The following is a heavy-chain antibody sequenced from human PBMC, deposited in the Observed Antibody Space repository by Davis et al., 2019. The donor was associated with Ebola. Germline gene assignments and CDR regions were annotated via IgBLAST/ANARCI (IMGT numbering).Heavy chain of an antibody. D-gene: IGHD3-9*01. CDR2: IYWDDDK. CDR3: AHSGYFDSPFFDY. V-gene: IGHV2-5*08. J-gene: IGHJ4*02. CDR1: GGSISSYYW. Sequence: TLSLTSTVSGGSISSYYWSWIRQPPGKALEWLALIYWDDDKRYSPSLKSRLTITKDTSKNQVVLTMTNMDPVDTATYYCAHSGYFDSPFFDYWGQGTLVTVSS.